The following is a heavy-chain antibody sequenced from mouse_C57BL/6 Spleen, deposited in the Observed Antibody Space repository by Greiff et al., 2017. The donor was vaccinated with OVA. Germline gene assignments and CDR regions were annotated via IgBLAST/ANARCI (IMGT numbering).Heavy chain of an antibody. Sequence: QVQLQQSGAELVRPGASVTLSCKASGYTFTDYEMHWVKQTPVHGLEWIGAIDPETGGTAYNQKFKGKAILTADKSSSTAYMELRSLTSEDSAVYYCTRVTTVVATYAMDYWGQGTSVTVSS. J-gene: IGHJ4*01. CDR2: IDPETGGT. CDR1: GYTFTDYE. D-gene: IGHD1-1*01. CDR3: TRVTTVVATYAMDY. V-gene: IGHV1-15*01.